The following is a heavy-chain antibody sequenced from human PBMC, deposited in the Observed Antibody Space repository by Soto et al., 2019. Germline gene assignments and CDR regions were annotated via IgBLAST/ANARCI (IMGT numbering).Heavy chain of an antibody. D-gene: IGHD1-1*01. CDR2: IGRAGDT. Sequence: EVQLAESGGKLIQPGGSLRLSCEASGFTFSAYDTHWVRQSPGKGLEWVSGIGRAGDTYYADSVRGRFTTSRDNAKNSVYLQMNSLRAVDTAVYYCARLSTIWTYFDYWGQGSLVTVSS. J-gene: IGHJ4*02. CDR3: ARLSTIWTYFDY. V-gene: IGHV3-13*01. CDR1: GFTFSAYD.